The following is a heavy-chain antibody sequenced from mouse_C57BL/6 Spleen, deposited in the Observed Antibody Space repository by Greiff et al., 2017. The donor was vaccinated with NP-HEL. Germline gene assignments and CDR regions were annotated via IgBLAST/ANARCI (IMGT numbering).Heavy chain of an antibody. CDR1: GYTFTSYW. D-gene: IGHD1-1*01. Sequence: QVQLQQPGAELVMPGASVKLSCKASGYTFTSYWMHWVKQRPGQGLEWIGEIDPSDSYTNYNQKFKGKSTLTVAKSSSTAYMQLSSLTSEDSAVYYCARSEAYYYGSRPAWFAYWGQGTLVTVSA. CDR3: ARSEAYYYGSRPAWFAY. CDR2: IDPSDSYT. J-gene: IGHJ3*01. V-gene: IGHV1-69*01.